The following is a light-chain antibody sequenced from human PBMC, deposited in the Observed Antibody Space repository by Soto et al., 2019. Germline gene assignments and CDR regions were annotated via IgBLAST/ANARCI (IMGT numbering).Light chain of an antibody. V-gene: IGKV3-15*01. CDR1: QSVSSN. Sequence: EIVMTQSPATLSVSPGERATLSCRASQSVSSNLAWYQQKPGQAPRLLIYRASTRAAGIPGRFSGSGSWTEFNLTISSLQSEDVAVYYCQQYNNWPSYGFGQGTNLEIK. CDR2: RAS. CDR3: QQYNNWPSYG. J-gene: IGKJ2*03.